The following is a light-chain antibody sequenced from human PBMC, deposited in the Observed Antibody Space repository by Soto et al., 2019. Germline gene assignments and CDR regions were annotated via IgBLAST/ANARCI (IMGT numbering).Light chain of an antibody. V-gene: IGKV3D-15*01. CDR1: QSVSSN. J-gene: IGKJ1*01. CDR2: EAS. CDR3: QQYNDYSAT. Sequence: EIVMTQSQATLSVSPGERATLSCRASQSVSSNLAWYQQKPGQAPRLLIYEASNRASGIPARFSGSGSGTEFTLTISSLQPDDFATYYCQQYNDYSATFGQGTKVDIK.